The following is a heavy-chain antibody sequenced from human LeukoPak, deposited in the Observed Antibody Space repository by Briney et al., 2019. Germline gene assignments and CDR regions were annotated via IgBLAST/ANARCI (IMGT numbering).Heavy chain of an antibody. CDR1: GYTFTDYA. CDR3: ASTPGDEGY. Sequence: ASVKVSCKASGYTFTDYALNWVRQAPGQGLEWMGWISAYNGNTNYAQKLQGRVTMTTDTSTSTAYMELRSLRSDDTAVYYCASTPGDEGYWGQGTLVTVSS. J-gene: IGHJ4*02. CDR2: ISAYNGNT. V-gene: IGHV1-18*01. D-gene: IGHD7-27*01.